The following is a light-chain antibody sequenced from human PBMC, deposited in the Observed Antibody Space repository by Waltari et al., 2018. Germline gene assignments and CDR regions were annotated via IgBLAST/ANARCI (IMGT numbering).Light chain of an antibody. Sequence: SFVLTQPPSVSVAPGRTAALTCGGYNIGRDDVNWYQQRPGQAPVLVIYDDTDRPSGIPGRFSGSNSGDTATLTISGVEAGDEAVYYCQVWDSVSDHWVFGGGAKLTVL. CDR1: NIGRDD. J-gene: IGLJ3*02. CDR3: QVWDSVSDHWV. V-gene: IGLV3-21*03. CDR2: DDT.